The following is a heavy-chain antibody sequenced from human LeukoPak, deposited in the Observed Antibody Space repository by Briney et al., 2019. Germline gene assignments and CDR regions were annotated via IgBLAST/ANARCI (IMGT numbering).Heavy chain of an antibody. CDR3: ARAAGGWDKYYYYYVDV. Sequence: PSETLSLTCTVSGGSININNYYWVWIRPPPGKGLVWIGSMYHSWSTYHNPSLKGRVTIALDTSKNQFSLKLSSVTAADTAVYYCARAAGGWDKYYYYYVDVWGKGTTVTVSS. CDR1: GGSININNYY. V-gene: IGHV4-39*07. CDR2: MYHSWST. D-gene: IGHD1-26*01. J-gene: IGHJ6*03.